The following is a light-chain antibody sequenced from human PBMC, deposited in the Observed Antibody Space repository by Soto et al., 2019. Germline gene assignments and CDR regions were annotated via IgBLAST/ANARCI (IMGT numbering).Light chain of an antibody. V-gene: IGLV1-44*01. CDR3: AAWDDRMTGYV. CDR2: SNN. CDR1: SSDISIYNY. J-gene: IGLJ1*01. Sequence: QSVLTQPASVSGSPGQSITISCTGTSSDISIYNYVSWYQQLPGTAPKVLNHSNNQRPSGVPDRFSGSKSGTSASLAISGLQAGDEADYHCAAWDDRMTGYVFGTGTKVTVL.